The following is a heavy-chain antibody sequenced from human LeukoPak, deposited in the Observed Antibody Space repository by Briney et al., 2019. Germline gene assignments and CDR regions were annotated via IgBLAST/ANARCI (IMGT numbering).Heavy chain of an antibody. V-gene: IGHV4-4*07. Sequence: QTSETLSLTCTVSGVSISSYYWSWIRQPAGKGLEWIGRIYTSGSTNYNPSLKSRVTMSVDTSKNQFSLKLSSVTAADTAVYYCARVVSSSLYYYYMDVWGKGTTVTVSS. CDR1: GVSISSYY. CDR2: IYTSGST. D-gene: IGHD6-13*01. J-gene: IGHJ6*03. CDR3: ARVVSSSLYYYYMDV.